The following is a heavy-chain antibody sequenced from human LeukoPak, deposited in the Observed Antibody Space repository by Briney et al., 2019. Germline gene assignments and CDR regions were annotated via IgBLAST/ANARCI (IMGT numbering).Heavy chain of an antibody. CDR1: GFTLTNAW. Sequence: QAGGSLRLSCVVSGFTLTNAWMSWVRQAPGKGLEWVANIKQDGSEKYYVDSVKGRFTISRDNAKNSLYLQMNSLRAEDTAVYYCARAFYDFWSGYPDYWGQGTLVTVSS. CDR2: IKQDGSEK. J-gene: IGHJ4*02. D-gene: IGHD3-3*01. V-gene: IGHV3-7*01. CDR3: ARAFYDFWSGYPDY.